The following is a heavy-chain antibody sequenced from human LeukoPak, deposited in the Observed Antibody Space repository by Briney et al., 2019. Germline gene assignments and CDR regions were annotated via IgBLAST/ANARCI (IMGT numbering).Heavy chain of an antibody. CDR3: ARDGYCTGGSCYADY. CDR1: GFTFGSYW. J-gene: IGHJ4*02. V-gene: IGHV3-7*03. D-gene: IGHD2-15*01. CDR2: IKQDGYEK. Sequence: PGGSLRLSCGASGFTFGSYWMSWVRQAPGKGLEWVASIKQDGYEKYYVDSVKGRFIISRDNAKNSLYVRMNSLRAEDTAIYYCARDGYCTGGSCYADYWGLGTLVTVSS.